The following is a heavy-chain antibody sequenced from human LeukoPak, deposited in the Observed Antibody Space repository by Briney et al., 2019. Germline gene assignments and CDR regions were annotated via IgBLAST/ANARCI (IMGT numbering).Heavy chain of an antibody. Sequence: ASVKVSCKASGYTFTSYAMNWVRQAPGQGLEWMGWINPNSGGTNYAQKFQGRVTMTRDTSISTAYMELSRLRSDDTAVYYCARDGVVEDIVVVVAATYDYWGQETLVTVSS. CDR1: GYTFTSYA. V-gene: IGHV1-2*02. CDR2: INPNSGGT. J-gene: IGHJ4*02. CDR3: ARDGVVEDIVVVVAATYDY. D-gene: IGHD2-15*01.